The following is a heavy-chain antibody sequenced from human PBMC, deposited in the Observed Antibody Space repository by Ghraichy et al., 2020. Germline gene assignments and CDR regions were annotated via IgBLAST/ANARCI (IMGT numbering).Heavy chain of an antibody. CDR3: ARATRGSYRYPSPPDY. Sequence: SETLSLTCAVYGGSFSGYYWSWIRQPPGKGLEWIGEINHSGSTNYNPSLKSRVTISVDTSKNQFSLKLSSVTAADTAVYYCARATRGSYRYPSPPDYWGQGTLVTVSS. D-gene: IGHD1-26*01. CDR2: INHSGST. V-gene: IGHV4-34*01. J-gene: IGHJ4*02. CDR1: GGSFSGYY.